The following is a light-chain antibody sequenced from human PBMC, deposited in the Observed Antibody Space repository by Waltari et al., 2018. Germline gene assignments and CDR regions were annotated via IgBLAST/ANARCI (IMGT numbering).Light chain of an antibody. Sequence: QSALTQPASVSGSPGQSITISCTGTSSDVGGYNYVSWYQQHPGKAPKLMIYDVSKRPSGVSNRFSGSKSGNTASLTISGLQAEDEADYYCCSYAGSSTSFGEGTKLTVL. V-gene: IGLV2-23*02. CDR1: SSDVGGYNY. CDR2: DVS. CDR3: CSYAGSSTS. J-gene: IGLJ2*01.